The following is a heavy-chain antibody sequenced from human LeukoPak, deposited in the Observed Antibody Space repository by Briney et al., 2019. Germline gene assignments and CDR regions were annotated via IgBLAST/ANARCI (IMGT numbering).Heavy chain of an antibody. D-gene: IGHD6-19*01. CDR1: GFTFSSYA. Sequence: GGSLRLSCAASGFTFSSYAMSWVRQAPGKGLEWVSAISGSGGSTYYADSVKGRFTISRDNSKNTLYLQMNSLRAEDTAVYYCAKALAVAGTSIRAIDYWGQGTLVTVSS. CDR3: AKALAVAGTSIRAIDY. V-gene: IGHV3-23*01. CDR2: ISGSGGST. J-gene: IGHJ4*02.